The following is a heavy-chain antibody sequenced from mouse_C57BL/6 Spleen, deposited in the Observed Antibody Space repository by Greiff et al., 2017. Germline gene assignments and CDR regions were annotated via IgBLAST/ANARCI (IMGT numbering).Heavy chain of an antibody. V-gene: IGHV1-52*01. Sequence: QVQLQQPGAELVRPGSSVKLSCKASGYTFTSYWMHWVKQRPIQGLEWIGNIDPSDSETHYNQKFKDKATLTVDKSSSTAYMQLRSLTSEDSAVYYCARYSTVVAPYFDYWGQGTTLTVSS. CDR3: ARYSTVVAPYFDY. CDR2: IDPSDSET. J-gene: IGHJ2*01. D-gene: IGHD1-1*01. CDR1: GYTFTSYW.